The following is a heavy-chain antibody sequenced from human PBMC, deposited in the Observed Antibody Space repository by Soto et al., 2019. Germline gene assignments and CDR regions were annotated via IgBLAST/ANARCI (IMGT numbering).Heavy chain of an antibody. D-gene: IGHD1-1*01. V-gene: IGHV3-53*02. Sequence: EVQLVETGGGLIQPGGSLRLSCAASGFTVSNNWMSWVRQAPGKGLEWVSLIYSGGIAFYTDSVKGRFIISRDNSKNTLYLQMNSLRGEDTAVYYCAFITTPVRWGQGTTVTVSS. CDR1: GFTVSNNW. CDR3: AFITTPVR. CDR2: IYSGGIA. J-gene: IGHJ6*02.